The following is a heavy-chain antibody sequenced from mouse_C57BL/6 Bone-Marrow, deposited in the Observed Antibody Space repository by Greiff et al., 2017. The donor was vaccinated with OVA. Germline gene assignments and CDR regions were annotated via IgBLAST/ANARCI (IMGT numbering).Heavy chain of an antibody. Sequence: EVQLQQSVAELVRPGASVKLSCTASGFNIKNSYMHWVKQRPEQGLEWIGRIDPANGNTNYAPKFQGKATITADTSSNTAYLQISSLTSEETAIYYCARESYYYGSSYWYFDVWGTGTTVTVSS. V-gene: IGHV14-3*01. CDR3: ARESYYYGSSYWYFDV. J-gene: IGHJ1*03. CDR2: IDPANGNT. D-gene: IGHD1-1*01. CDR1: GFNIKNSY.